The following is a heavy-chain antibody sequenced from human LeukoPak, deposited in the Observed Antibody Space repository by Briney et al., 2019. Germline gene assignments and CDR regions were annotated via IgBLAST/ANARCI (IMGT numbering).Heavy chain of an antibody. J-gene: IGHJ4*02. V-gene: IGHV3-23*01. D-gene: IGHD5-24*01. Sequence: GGSLRLSCAASGFSFNSYAMNWVRQVPGKGLEWVSDITGPADVTTYADSVKGRFTISRDNSKNTVFLQMDSLRAEDTAVYYCAKDRVSGDGYNSLNYWGQGTLVTVSS. CDR1: GFSFNSYA. CDR2: ITGPADVT. CDR3: AKDRVSGDGYNSLNY.